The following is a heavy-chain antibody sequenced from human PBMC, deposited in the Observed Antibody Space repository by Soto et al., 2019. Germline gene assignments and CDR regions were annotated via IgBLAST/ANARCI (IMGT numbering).Heavy chain of an antibody. V-gene: IGHV3-64D*06. CDR1: GFTFSIYA. J-gene: IGHJ4*02. Sequence: GGSLRLSCSASGFTFSIYAMHWVRQAPGKGLEYVSSISTNGGSTHYADSVKGRFTISRDNSKNTQYLQMSSLRADDTAVYYCVKGEYYYDSSGYYPFDYWGQGT. D-gene: IGHD3-22*01. CDR2: ISTNGGST. CDR3: VKGEYYYDSSGYYPFDY.